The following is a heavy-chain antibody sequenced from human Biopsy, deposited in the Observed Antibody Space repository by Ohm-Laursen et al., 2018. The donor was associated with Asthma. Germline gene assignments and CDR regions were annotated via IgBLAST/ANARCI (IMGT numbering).Heavy chain of an antibody. Sequence: SSVKVSCNSLGGTFNTYVIGWVRQAPGQGLEWMGGINSVFGTTTYPQKFQDRVTITADDSTSTVYMELSSLRSEDTAVYYCTRKAASCLSRTCYSLDFWGQGTLVTVSS. J-gene: IGHJ4*02. V-gene: IGHV1-69*01. CDR1: GGTFNTYV. D-gene: IGHD2-15*01. CDR3: TRKAASCLSRTCYSLDF. CDR2: INSVFGTT.